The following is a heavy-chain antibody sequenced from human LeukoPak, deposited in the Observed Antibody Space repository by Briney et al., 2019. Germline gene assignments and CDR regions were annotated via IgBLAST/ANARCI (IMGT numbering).Heavy chain of an antibody. CDR3: ARAGVGYCSGGSCYSGYYYCGMDV. CDR1: GFTVSSNY. CDR2: IYSGGST. Sequence: GGSLRLSCAASGFTVSSNYMSWVRQAPGKGLEWVSVIYSGGSTYYADSVKGRFTISRDNSKNTLYLQMNSLRAEDTAVYYCARAGVGYCSGGSCYSGYYYCGMDVWGQGTTVTVSS. D-gene: IGHD2-15*01. V-gene: IGHV3-53*01. J-gene: IGHJ6*02.